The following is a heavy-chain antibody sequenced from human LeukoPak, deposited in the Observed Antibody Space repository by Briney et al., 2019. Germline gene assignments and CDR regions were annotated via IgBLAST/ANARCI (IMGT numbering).Heavy chain of an antibody. CDR1: GYTLTELS. Sequence: ASVKVSCKVSGYTLTELSMHWVRQAPGKGLEWMGGFDPEDGETIYAQKFQGRVTMTEDTSTDTAYMELSSLRSEDTAVYYCATDSSAGSYYGTDAFDIWGQGTMVTVSS. V-gene: IGHV1-24*01. CDR2: FDPEDGET. D-gene: IGHD1-26*01. CDR3: ATDSSAGSYYGTDAFDI. J-gene: IGHJ3*02.